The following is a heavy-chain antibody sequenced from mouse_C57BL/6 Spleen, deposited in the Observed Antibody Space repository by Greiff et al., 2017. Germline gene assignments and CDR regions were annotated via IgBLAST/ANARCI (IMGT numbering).Heavy chain of an antibody. V-gene: IGHV7-3*01. J-gene: IGHJ1*03. CDR3: ARVPPGWYFDV. CDR2: IRNKANGYTT. Sequence: EVQGVESGGGLVQPGGSLSLSCAASGFTFTDYYMSWVRQPPGKALEWLGFIRNKANGYTTEYSASVKGRFTISRDNSQSILYLQMNALRAEDSATYYCARVPPGWYFDVWGTGTTVTVSS. D-gene: IGHD4-1*01. CDR1: GFTFTDYY.